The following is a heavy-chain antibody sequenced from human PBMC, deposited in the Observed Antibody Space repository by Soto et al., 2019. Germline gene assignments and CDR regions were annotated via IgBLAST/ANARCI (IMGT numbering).Heavy chain of an antibody. D-gene: IGHD3-3*01. CDR2: VYYSGTT. J-gene: IGHJ6*02. CDR1: GGSIRNGDYY. Sequence: PSETLSLTCTVSGGSIRNGDYYWGWIRQPPGKGLEWIGYVYYSGTTYSHPSLNSRVSISVDTSENQFSLRLTSVTAADTAVYYCARGYEGYDFWSGYYGLYYYGMDVWGQGTTVTVSS. V-gene: IGHV4-30-4*01. CDR3: ARGYEGYDFWSGYYGLYYYGMDV.